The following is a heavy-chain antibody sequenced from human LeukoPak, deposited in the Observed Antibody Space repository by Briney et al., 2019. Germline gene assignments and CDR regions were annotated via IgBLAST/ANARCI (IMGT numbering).Heavy chain of an antibody. Sequence: HPGGSLRLSCAASGFTFSSYTMNWVRQAPGKGLEWVSGILGSGSSTYYADSVKGRFTISRDNSKNTLYLQMNSLRAEDTAIYYCAKDLKAGDGIWLTDCWGQGTLVTVSS. V-gene: IGHV3-23*01. CDR2: ILGSGSST. D-gene: IGHD3-16*01. J-gene: IGHJ4*02. CDR3: AKDLKAGDGIWLTDC. CDR1: GFTFSSYT.